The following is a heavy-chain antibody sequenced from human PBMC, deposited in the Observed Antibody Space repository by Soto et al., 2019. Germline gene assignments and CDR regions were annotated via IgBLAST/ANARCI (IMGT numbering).Heavy chain of an antibody. CDR3: AKDLKEQAEMATIFLYAFDF. CDR1: GFTFSSYA. D-gene: IGHD5-12*01. J-gene: IGHJ3*01. Sequence: GGSLRLSCAASGFTFSSYAMSWVRQAPGKGLEWVSAISGSGGSTYYADSVKGRFTISRDNSKNTLYLQMNSLRAEDTAVYYCAKDLKEQAEMATIFLYAFDFWGQGTLVTVSS. V-gene: IGHV3-23*01. CDR2: ISGSGGST.